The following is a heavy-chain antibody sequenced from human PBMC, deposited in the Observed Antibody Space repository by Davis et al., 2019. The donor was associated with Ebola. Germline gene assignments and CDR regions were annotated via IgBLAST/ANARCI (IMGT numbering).Heavy chain of an antibody. V-gene: IGHV3-21*01. CDR2: VTNSGDDT. CDR1: GFTFSAYG. Sequence: GGSLRLSCAASGFTFSAYGMAWVRQAPGKGLELVSIVTNSGDDTFYADSVKGRFTVSRDNAKNSLYLEMNSLGAEDTAVYYCAREPGSPFDYWSQGILVTVSS. D-gene: IGHD1-1*01. J-gene: IGHJ4*02. CDR3: AREPGSPFDY.